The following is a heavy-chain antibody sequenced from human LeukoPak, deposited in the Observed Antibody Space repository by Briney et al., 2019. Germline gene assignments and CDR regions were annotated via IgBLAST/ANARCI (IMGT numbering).Heavy chain of an antibody. CDR3: ARDNHGPLTGYYVSAFDM. D-gene: IGHD3-9*01. Sequence: PGGSLRLSCAASGFTFSTYTMNWVRQAPGKGLEWVSSITSSSYIYYADSVKGRFTISRDNAKNSLYLQMNSLRAEDTAVYYCARDNHGPLTGYYVSAFDMWGQGTVVTVSS. CDR2: ITSSSYI. V-gene: IGHV3-21*01. J-gene: IGHJ3*02. CDR1: GFTFSTYT.